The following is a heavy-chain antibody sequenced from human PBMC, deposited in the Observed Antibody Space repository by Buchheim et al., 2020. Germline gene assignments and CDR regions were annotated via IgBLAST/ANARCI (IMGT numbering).Heavy chain of an antibody. J-gene: IGHJ3*02. CDR3: AKYYYDSSGYWDDAFDI. D-gene: IGHD3-22*01. CDR2: INHSGST. CDR1: GGSFSGYS. V-gene: IGHV4-34*01. Sequence: QVQLQQWGAGLLKPSETLSLTCAVYGGSFSGYSWSWIRQPPGKGLEWIGEINHSGSTNYNPSLKSRVTISVDTSKNQFSLKLSSVTAADTAVYYCAKYYYDSSGYWDDAFDIWGQGT.